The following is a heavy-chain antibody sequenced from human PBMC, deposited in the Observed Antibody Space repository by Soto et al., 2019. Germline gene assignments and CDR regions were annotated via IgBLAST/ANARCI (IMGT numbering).Heavy chain of an antibody. Sequence: GGSLRLSGAASGFTFNDYYMSWIRQAPGKGLEWVSYISSSSVNTNYADSVKGRFTISRDNAENSLYLQMNSLRAEDTAVYYCTRGTVKLDYWGQGTLVTVSS. CDR1: GFTFNDYY. J-gene: IGHJ4*02. V-gene: IGHV3-11*06. CDR3: TRGTVKLDY. CDR2: ISSSSVNT.